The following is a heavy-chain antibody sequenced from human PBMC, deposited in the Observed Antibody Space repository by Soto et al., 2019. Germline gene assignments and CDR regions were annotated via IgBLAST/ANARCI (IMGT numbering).Heavy chain of an antibody. CDR1: GGSISSSSDY. CDR3: ARRYYDSSGYYDFGY. J-gene: IGHJ4*02. D-gene: IGHD3-22*01. V-gene: IGHV4-39*01. CDR2: IYYSGST. Sequence: SETLSLTCTVSGGSISSSSDYWGWIRQPPGKGLEWIGSIYYSGSTYYNPSLKSRVTISVDTSKNQFSLKLSSVTAADTAVYYCARRYYDSSGYYDFGYWGQGTLVTVSS.